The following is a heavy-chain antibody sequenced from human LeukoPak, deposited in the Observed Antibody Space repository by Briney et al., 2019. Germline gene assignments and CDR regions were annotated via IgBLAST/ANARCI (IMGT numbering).Heavy chain of an antibody. CDR2: LDPNSGGT. Sequence: ASAKGSCKASGYTFTGYYVHWVRQAPGQGLEWMGWLDPNSGGTKNAQNFQGRVTMTRATSISTAYMELSRLTSDDTAVYYCARAAWGSGFDIWGQGTMVTVSS. D-gene: IGHD7-27*01. CDR1: GYTFTGYY. CDR3: ARAAWGSGFDI. V-gene: IGHV1-2*02. J-gene: IGHJ3*02.